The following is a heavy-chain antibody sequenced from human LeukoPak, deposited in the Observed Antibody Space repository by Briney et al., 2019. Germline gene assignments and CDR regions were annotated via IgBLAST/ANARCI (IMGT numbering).Heavy chain of an antibody. Sequence: SETPSLTCTDPGGSISSYFWSWIRQPAGKGLDWNARLHSTGRTAPHHSGKSQVTMSVDTSKNQFSLKLSSVPAADTAVYYCAMHDYSNYPVLNYWGQGTPVTVSS. CDR2: LHSTGRT. V-gene: IGHV4-4*07. J-gene: IGHJ4*02. CDR3: AMHDYSNYPVLNY. D-gene: IGHD4-11*01. CDR1: GGSISSYF.